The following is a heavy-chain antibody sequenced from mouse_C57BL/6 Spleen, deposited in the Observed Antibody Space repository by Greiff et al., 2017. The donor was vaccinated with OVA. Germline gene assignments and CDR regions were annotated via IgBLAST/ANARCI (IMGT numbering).Heavy chain of an antibody. V-gene: IGHV2-2*01. CDR3: ARKAFSYDGGFDY. J-gene: IGHJ2*01. Sequence: QVQLQQSGPGLVQPSQSLSITCTVSGFSLTSYGVHWVRQSPGKGLEWLGVIWSGGSTDYNAAFISRLSISKDNSKSQVFFKMNSQQADDTAIYYCARKAFSYDGGFDYWGQGTTLTVSS. CDR2: IWSGGST. D-gene: IGHD2-12*01. CDR1: GFSLTSYG.